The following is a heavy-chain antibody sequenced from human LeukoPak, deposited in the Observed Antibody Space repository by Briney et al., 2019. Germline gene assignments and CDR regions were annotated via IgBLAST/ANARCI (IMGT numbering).Heavy chain of an antibody. Sequence: ASVKVSCKASGYTFTSYGISWVRQAPGQGLEWMGWISGYNGHTNYAQKLQGRVTMTTDTSTSTAYMELRSLRSDDTAVYYCAREDNSDYEDYWGQGTLVTVSS. CDR1: GYTFTSYG. V-gene: IGHV1-18*01. CDR2: ISGYNGHT. J-gene: IGHJ4*02. CDR3: AREDNSDYEDY. D-gene: IGHD5-12*01.